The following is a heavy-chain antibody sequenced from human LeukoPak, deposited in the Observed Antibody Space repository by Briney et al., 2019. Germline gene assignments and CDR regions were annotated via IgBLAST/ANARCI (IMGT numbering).Heavy chain of an antibody. J-gene: IGHJ6*03. D-gene: IGHD3-10*01. CDR2: ISVYNGNT. CDR3: ARVRAKMVRGVIISNPSYYYYYMDV. Sequence: GASVKVSCKASGYSFTTCGISWVRQAPGQGLEWMGWISVYNGNTNYAQKFQGRVTMTTDTSTSTAYMELRSLRSDDTAVYYCARVRAKMVRGVIISNPSYYYYYMDVWGKGTTVTVSS. V-gene: IGHV1-18*01. CDR1: GYSFTTCG.